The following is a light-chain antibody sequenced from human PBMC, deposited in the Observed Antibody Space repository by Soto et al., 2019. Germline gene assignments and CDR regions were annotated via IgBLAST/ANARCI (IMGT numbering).Light chain of an antibody. V-gene: IGKV1-9*01. CDR2: AAS. J-gene: IGKJ5*01. CDR3: QQLNSYPIT. Sequence: IQLTQSPSSLSASVVDRVAITCRASQGINTFLAWYQQTAGKAPKLLIYAASTLQSGVPSRFSGSGSGTDFTLTISSLQSEDFATYCCQQLNSYPITFGQGTRLEIK. CDR1: QGINTF.